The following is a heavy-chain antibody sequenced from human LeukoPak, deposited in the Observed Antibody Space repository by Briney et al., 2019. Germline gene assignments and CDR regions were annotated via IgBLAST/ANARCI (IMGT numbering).Heavy chain of an antibody. CDR2: ILYSGST. CDR1: SASIKSYY. V-gene: IGHV4-59*08. D-gene: IGHD3-22*01. Sequence: PSETLSLTCTVSSASIKSYYWSWIRQPPVKGLEWIGYILYSGSTNYNPSLKSRVTISVDTSKNQFSLNLSSVTAADTAVYHCARHSPFYYDSSGYRAFDIWGQGTMVTVSS. J-gene: IGHJ3*02. CDR3: ARHSPFYYDSSGYRAFDI.